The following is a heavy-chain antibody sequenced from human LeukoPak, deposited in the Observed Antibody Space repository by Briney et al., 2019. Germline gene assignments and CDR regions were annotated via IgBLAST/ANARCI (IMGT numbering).Heavy chain of an antibody. CDR1: GGSGSSSSYN. V-gene: IGHV4-39*01. CDR2: IYYSGST. D-gene: IGHD3-22*01. Sequence: SETLSLTCTVSGGSGSSSSYNWGWIRQPPGKGLEWIGSIYYSGSTYYKPSIKSRVTISVDTSKNQSSLRLSSVTAADSDVYSCASTVKDFYDNSGYYTWFDYWGQGTLVTVSS. CDR3: ASTVKDFYDNSGYYTWFDY. J-gene: IGHJ4*02.